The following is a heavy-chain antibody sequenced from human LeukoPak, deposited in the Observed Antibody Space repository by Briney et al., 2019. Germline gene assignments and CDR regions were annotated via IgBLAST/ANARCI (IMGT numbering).Heavy chain of an antibody. J-gene: IGHJ4*02. CDR3: ARGDLWFGELLGFDY. V-gene: IGHV3-48*03. D-gene: IGHD3-10*01. CDR2: ISSSGSTI. CDR1: GFTFSSYE. Sequence: GGSLRLSCAASGFTFSSYEMKWVRQAPGKGLEWVSYISSSGSTIYYADSVKGRFTISRDNAKDSLYLQMNSLSAEDTAVYYCARGDLWFGELLGFDYWRQGTLVTVSS.